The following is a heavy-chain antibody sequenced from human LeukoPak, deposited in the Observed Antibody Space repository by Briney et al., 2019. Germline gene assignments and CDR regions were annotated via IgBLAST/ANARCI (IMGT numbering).Heavy chain of an antibody. V-gene: IGHV1-8*02. CDR3: ARGSRGYSGYDIDY. Sequence: ASVKVSCKASGGTFSSYVINWVRQATGQGLEWMGWMNPNSGNTGYAQKFQGRVTMTRNTSISTAYMELSSLRSEDTAVYYCARGSRGYSGYDIDYWGQGTLVTVSS. J-gene: IGHJ4*02. CDR1: GGTFSSYV. D-gene: IGHD5-12*01. CDR2: MNPNSGNT.